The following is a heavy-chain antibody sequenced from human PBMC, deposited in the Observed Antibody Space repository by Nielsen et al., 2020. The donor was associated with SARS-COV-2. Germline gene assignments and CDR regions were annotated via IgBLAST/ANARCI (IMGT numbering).Heavy chain of an antibody. CDR2: IYYSGST. D-gene: IGHD5-24*01. Sequence: SETLSLTCTVSGGSISSGDYYWSWIRQHPGKGLEWIGYIYYSGSTYYNPSLKSRVTISVDTSTNQFSLRLNSVTAADTAQYYCARDRQGYNYYYGMDVWGQGTTVTVS. CDR3: ARDRQGYNYYYGMDV. J-gene: IGHJ6*02. V-gene: IGHV4-30-4*08. CDR1: GGSISSGDYY.